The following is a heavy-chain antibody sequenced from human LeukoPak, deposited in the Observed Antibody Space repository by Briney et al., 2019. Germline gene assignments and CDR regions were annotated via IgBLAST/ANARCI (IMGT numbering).Heavy chain of an antibody. D-gene: IGHD5-18*01. CDR3: AREKFGAGYSYGYYYYGMDV. Sequence: PSETLSLTCTVSGGSVSSGDYCWSWIRQPPGKGLEWIGYIYYSGSTYYNPSLKSRVTISVDTSNNQFSLKLSSVTATDTAVYYCAREKFGAGYSYGYYYYGMDVWGQGTTVTVSS. CDR2: IYYSGST. V-gene: IGHV4-30-4*01. CDR1: GGSVSSGDYC. J-gene: IGHJ6*02.